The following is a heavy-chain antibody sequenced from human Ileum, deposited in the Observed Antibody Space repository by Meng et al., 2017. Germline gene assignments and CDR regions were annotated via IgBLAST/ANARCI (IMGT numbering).Heavy chain of an antibody. J-gene: IGHJ4*02. Sequence: QQSCPVLVKPSQTLLLTCVISGDSVSSPTAAWNWFRQSPSRGLEWLGRTYYRSKWYYEYAVSVKSRISVTPDTSKNQFSLQLNSVTPEDTAVYFCARENSGWFFWGQGALVTVSS. D-gene: IGHD6-19*01. V-gene: IGHV6-1*01. CDR3: ARENSGWFF. CDR1: GDSVSSPTAA. CDR2: TYYRSKWYY.